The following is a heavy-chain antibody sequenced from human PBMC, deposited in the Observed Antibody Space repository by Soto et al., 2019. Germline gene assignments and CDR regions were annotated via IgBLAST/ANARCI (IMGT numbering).Heavy chain of an antibody. Sequence: EVQLVESGGGLVQPGGSLRLSCAASGFTFSNHWMGWVRQAPGKGLEWVADISPDGSQKYYLDSVKGRFPISRDNAQTSLYLQMNGLGAEDTAVYFCVRDQGYYSFAYWGQGTLFTVSS. J-gene: IGHJ4*02. V-gene: IGHV3-7*01. CDR1: GFTFSNHW. CDR2: ISPDGSQK. D-gene: IGHD3-22*01. CDR3: VRDQGYYSFAY.